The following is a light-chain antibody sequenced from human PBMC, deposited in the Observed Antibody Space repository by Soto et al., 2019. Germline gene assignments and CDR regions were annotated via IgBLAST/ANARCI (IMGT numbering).Light chain of an antibody. Sequence: QTALTQPPSASGSPGQSVTISCTGSSSDVGGYNYVSWYQQHPGKAPKLIIYEVSTRPSGVPDRFSASKSGNTASLTVSGLQAEDEADYYCSSYAGSNSYVFGTETKVTVL. CDR1: SSDVGGYNY. V-gene: IGLV2-8*01. CDR3: SSYAGSNSYV. CDR2: EVS. J-gene: IGLJ1*01.